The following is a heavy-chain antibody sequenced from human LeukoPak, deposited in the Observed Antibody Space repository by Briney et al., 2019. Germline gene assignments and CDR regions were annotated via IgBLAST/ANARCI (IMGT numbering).Heavy chain of an antibody. CDR1: GVSVSSGGYS. J-gene: IGHJ6*03. CDR2: IYHSGNI. D-gene: IGHD5-24*01. Sequence: KASETLSLTCAVSGVSVSSGGYSWNWIRQPPGKGLEWIGYIYHSGNIYCNPSLRHRVSISVDRSKNQFSLKLSSVTAADTAVYYCASQMGPYYYYYYMDVWGKGTTVTVSS. V-gene: IGHV4-30-2*02. CDR3: ASQMGPYYYYYYMDV.